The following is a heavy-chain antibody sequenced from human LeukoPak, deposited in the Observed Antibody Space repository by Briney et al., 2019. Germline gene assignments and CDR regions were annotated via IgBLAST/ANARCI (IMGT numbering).Heavy chain of an antibody. CDR2: VYNTGST. D-gene: IGHD4-17*01. J-gene: IGHJ3*02. CDR3: ARDLLGDYGTFDI. Sequence: SETLSLTCTVSGGSITTHYWSWIRQPAGREVEWIGRVYNTGSTKYNPSLESRVTMSVDTSSNRFSLSLRSVTAADTAVYYCARDLLGDYGTFDIRGQGTMVTVSS. CDR1: GGSITTHY. V-gene: IGHV4-4*07.